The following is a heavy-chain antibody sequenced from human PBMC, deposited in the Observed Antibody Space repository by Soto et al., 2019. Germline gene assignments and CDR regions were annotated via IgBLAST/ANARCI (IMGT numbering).Heavy chain of an antibody. Sequence: QITLKESGPTLVKPTQTLTLTCTFSGFSLSTSGVGVGWIRQPPGKALEWLALIYWDDDKRYSPSLKCRLTIAKDTSKNQVVLKMAYMDPVDTAKYYCAHSNDSSGYSPETCGQGTLVTVSS. CDR2: IYWDDDK. V-gene: IGHV2-5*02. CDR3: AHSNDSSGYSPET. D-gene: IGHD3-22*01. CDR1: GFSLSTSGVG. J-gene: IGHJ5*02.